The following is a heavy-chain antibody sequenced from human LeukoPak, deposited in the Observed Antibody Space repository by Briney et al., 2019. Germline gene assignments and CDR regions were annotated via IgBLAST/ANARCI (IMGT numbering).Heavy chain of an antibody. CDR3: ARGPGSGTYWAFDY. Sequence: SETLSLTCTVSGGSISSYNWSWIRQPPGKGLEWIGYIYYSGTTSYNPSLKSRVAISVDTSKNQFSLKLSSVTAGDMAVYYCARGPGSGTYWAFDYWGQGTLVTVSS. CDR1: GGSISSYN. J-gene: IGHJ4*02. D-gene: IGHD1-26*01. V-gene: IGHV4-59*01. CDR2: IYYSGTT.